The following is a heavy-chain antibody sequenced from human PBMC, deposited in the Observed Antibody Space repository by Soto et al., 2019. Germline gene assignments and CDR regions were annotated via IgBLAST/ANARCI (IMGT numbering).Heavy chain of an antibody. J-gene: IGHJ6*02. CDR2: ISSSSSYI. CDR3: ARSYGSGTFYYYGMDV. Sequence: EVQLVESGGGLVKPGGSLRLSCAASGFTFSSYSMNWVRQAPGKGLEWVSSISSSSSYIYYADSVKGRFTISRDNAKNSLYLQMNGLRAEDTAVYYCARSYGSGTFYYYGMDVWGQGTTVTVSS. D-gene: IGHD3-10*01. CDR1: GFTFSSYS. V-gene: IGHV3-21*01.